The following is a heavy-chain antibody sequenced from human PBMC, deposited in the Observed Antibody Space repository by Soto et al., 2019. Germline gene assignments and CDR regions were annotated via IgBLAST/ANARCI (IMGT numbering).Heavy chain of an antibody. J-gene: IGHJ6*03. Sequence: GSLRLSCAASGFTFGSYAMHWVRQAPGKGLEYVSVISSNGGNTYYGDSVKGRFTISRDNSKNTLYLQMGSLRVEDMAVYFCARGAERSNPFRYYYYYMDVWGKGTT. CDR1: GFTFGSYA. CDR2: ISSNGGNT. CDR3: ARGAERSNPFRYYYYYMDV. V-gene: IGHV3-64*02. D-gene: IGHD1-26*01.